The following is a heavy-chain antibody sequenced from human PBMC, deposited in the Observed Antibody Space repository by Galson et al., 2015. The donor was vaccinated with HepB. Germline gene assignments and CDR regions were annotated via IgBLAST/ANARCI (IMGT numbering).Heavy chain of an antibody. Sequence: SLRLSCAASGFTFSSYAMHWVRQAPGKGLEWVAVISCDGSNKYYADSVKGRFTISRDNSKNTLYLQMNSLRAEDTAVYYCAKVYDSSGYYLHDAFDIWGQGTMVTVSS. J-gene: IGHJ3*02. CDR3: AKVYDSSGYYLHDAFDI. V-gene: IGHV3-30*04. CDR2: ISCDGSNK. CDR1: GFTFSSYA. D-gene: IGHD3-22*01.